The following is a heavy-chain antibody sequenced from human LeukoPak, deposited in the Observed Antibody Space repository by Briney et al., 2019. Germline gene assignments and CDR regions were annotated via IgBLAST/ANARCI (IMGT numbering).Heavy chain of an antibody. CDR2: ISSSSSHI. CDR3: ARGRGLPGPLDY. CDR1: GFTFSSYS. D-gene: IGHD3-10*01. Sequence: GGSLRLSCAASGFTFSSYSMNWVRQAPGKGLKWVSSISSSSSHIYYADSVKGRFTISRDNAKNSLYLQMNSLRAEDTAVYYCARGRGLPGPLDYWGQGTLVTVSS. V-gene: IGHV3-21*01. J-gene: IGHJ4*02.